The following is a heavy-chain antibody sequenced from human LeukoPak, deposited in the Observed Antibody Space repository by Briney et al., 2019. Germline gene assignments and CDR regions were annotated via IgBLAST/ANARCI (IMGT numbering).Heavy chain of an antibody. J-gene: IGHJ4*02. D-gene: IGHD6-13*01. CDR3: ARASVSSSFDY. CDR2: IKQDGSET. CDR1: GFTFSSYW. V-gene: IGHV3-7*01. Sequence: GGSLRLSCAASGFTFSSYWMSWVRQAPGKGLEWVAYIKQDGSETYYVDSVKGRFTISRDNAKNSLYLQMNSMRAEDTAVYYCARASVSSSFDYWGQGTLVTVSS.